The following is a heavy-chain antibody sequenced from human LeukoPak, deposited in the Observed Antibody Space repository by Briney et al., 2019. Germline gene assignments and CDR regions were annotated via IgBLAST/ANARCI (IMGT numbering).Heavy chain of an antibody. CDR1: GFTFSSYS. CDR3: ASLTGDYYDSSGYNGFDY. CDR2: ISSSSSYI. D-gene: IGHD3-22*01. J-gene: IGHJ4*02. Sequence: GGSLRLSCAASGFTFSSYSMNWVRQAPGKGLEWVSSISSSSSYIYYADSVKGRFTISRDNAKNSLYLQMNSLRVEDTAVYYCASLTGDYYDSSGYNGFDYWGQGTLVTVSS. V-gene: IGHV3-21*01.